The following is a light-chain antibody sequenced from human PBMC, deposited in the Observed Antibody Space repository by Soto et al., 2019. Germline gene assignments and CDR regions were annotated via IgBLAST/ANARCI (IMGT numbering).Light chain of an antibody. CDR1: SSDVGGYNY. Sequence: QSALTQPRSVSGSPGQSVTISCTGTSSDVGGYNYVSWYQQHPGKAPKVMIYDVSERPSGVPDRFSGSKSGNTASLTISGPQGEDGAGFYCFSNGGRPGLCLGTGTKVTVL. CDR2: DVS. CDR3: FSNGGRPGLC. V-gene: IGLV2-11*01. J-gene: IGLJ1*01.